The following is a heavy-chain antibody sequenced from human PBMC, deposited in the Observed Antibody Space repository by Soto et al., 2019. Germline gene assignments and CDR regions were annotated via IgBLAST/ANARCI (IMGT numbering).Heavy chain of an antibody. CDR1: GYTFISYG. CDR2: ISAYNGNT. Sequence: ASVKVSCKASGYTFISYGMSWVRQAPGQGLEWMGWISAYNGNTNYAQKVQGRVTMTTDTSTSTAYMELRSLRSDDTAVYYCARTNWNYGSYYYMGVWGKGTTVTV. J-gene: IGHJ6*03. D-gene: IGHD1-7*01. CDR3: ARTNWNYGSYYYMGV. V-gene: IGHV1-18*01.